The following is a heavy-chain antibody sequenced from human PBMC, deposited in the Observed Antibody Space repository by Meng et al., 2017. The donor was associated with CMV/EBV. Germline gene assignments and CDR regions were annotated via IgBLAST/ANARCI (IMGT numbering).Heavy chain of an antibody. V-gene: IGHV3-11*04. Sequence: GGSLRLSCAVSGFTFSDYYMSWIRQAPGKGLEWVSYISSSGSTIYYADSVKGRFTISRDNAKNSLYLQMNSLRAEDTAVYYCARALVRTSPPDYWGQGTLVTVSS. CDR1: GFTFSDYY. CDR2: ISSSGSTI. D-gene: IGHD6-6*01. CDR3: ARALVRTSPPDY. J-gene: IGHJ4*02.